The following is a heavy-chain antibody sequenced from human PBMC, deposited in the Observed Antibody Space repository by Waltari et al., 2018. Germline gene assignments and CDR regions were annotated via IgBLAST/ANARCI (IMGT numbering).Heavy chain of an antibody. CDR2: IIPIFGTA. CDR3: AIRITMVQGVITPIDY. Sequence: QVQLVQSGAEVKKPGSSVKVSCKASGGTFSSYAISWVRPAPGQGLEWMGGIIPIFGTANYAQKFQGRVTITTDESTSTAYMELSSLRSEDTAVYYCAIRITMVQGVITPIDYWGQGTLVTVSS. V-gene: IGHV1-69*05. CDR1: GGTFSSYA. D-gene: IGHD3-10*01. J-gene: IGHJ4*02.